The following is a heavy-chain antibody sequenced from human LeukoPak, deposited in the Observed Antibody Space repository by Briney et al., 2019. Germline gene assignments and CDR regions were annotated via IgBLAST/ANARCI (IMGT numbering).Heavy chain of an antibody. V-gene: IGHV1-2*02. CDR2: INPNSGGT. CDR3: ARVRKDTADFYYYYYMDV. CDR1: GYTFTGYY. J-gene: IGHJ6*03. Sequence: ASVKVSCKASGYTFTGYYMLWVRQAPGQGLEWMGWINPNSGGTNYAQKFQGRVTMTRDTSISTAYMELSRLRSDDTAVYYCARVRKDTADFYYYYYMDVWGKGTTVTVSS. D-gene: IGHD5-18*01.